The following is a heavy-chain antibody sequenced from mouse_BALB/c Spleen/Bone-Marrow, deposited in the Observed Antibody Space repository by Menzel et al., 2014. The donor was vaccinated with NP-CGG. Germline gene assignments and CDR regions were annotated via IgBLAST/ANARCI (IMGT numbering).Heavy chain of an antibody. J-gene: IGHJ2*01. D-gene: IGHD2-1*01. CDR3: ARANFGNYGVY. CDR2: MNPSNGRT. CDR1: GYTFTGYW. V-gene: IGHV1S81*02. Sequence: GQLQQPGAELVKPGASVKLSCKTSGYTFTGYWKHWVKKRPGQGLGGIGGMNPSNGRTSYNEKFKSKATLAVDTSSSTAYMQLSSLTSEDSAVYYCARANFGNYGVYWGQGSTLTVSS.